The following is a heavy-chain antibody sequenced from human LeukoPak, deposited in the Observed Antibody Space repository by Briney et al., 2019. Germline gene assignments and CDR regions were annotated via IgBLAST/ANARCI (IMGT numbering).Heavy chain of an antibody. V-gene: IGHV1-2*04. Sequence: EASVKVSCKASGYTFTGYYMHWVRQAPGQGLEWMGWINPNSGGTNYAQKFQGWVTMTRDTSISTAYMELSRLRSDDTAVYYCARELGFKVRGVYYNEPFDPWGQGTLVTVSS. CDR2: INPNSGGT. CDR1: GYTFTGYY. CDR3: ARELGFKVRGVYYNEPFDP. D-gene: IGHD3-10*01. J-gene: IGHJ5*02.